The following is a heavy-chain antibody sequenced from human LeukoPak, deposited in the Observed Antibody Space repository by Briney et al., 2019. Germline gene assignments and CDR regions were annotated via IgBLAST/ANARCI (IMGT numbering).Heavy chain of an antibody. D-gene: IGHD3-16*01. CDR3: ARVGGLWGPYYFDY. J-gene: IGHJ4*02. V-gene: IGHV4-59*11. CDR2: IYYSGST. Sequence: SETLSLTCTVSGGSISSHYWSWIRQPPGKGLEWIGYIYYSGSTNYNPSLKSRVTISVDTSKNQFSLKLSSVTAADTAVYYCARVGGLWGPYYFDYWGQGTLVTVSS. CDR1: GGSISSHY.